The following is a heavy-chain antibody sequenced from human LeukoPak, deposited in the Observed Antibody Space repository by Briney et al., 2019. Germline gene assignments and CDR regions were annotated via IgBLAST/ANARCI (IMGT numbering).Heavy chain of an antibody. J-gene: IGHJ6*03. CDR2: ISSSSSTI. V-gene: IGHV3-48*04. CDR1: GFTFSIYS. Sequence: GRSLRLSCAASGFTFSIYSMNWVRQAPGRGLEWVSYISSSSSTIYYADSVKGRFTISRDNGKNSLYLQMNSLRAEDTAVYYCARVSYYYYYMDVWGKGTTVTVSS. CDR3: ARVSYYYYYMDV.